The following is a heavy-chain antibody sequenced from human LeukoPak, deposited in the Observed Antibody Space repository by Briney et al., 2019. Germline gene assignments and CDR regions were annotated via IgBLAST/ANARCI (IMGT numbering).Heavy chain of an antibody. Sequence: GGSLRLSCAASGFTFSNCGMHWVRQAPGKGLEWVANIKKDGSEKYYVDSVKGRFTISRDNAKTSLYLQMNSLRAEDTAVYYCTRPQPYDYWGQGTLVTVSS. D-gene: IGHD5-18*01. CDR1: GFTFSNCG. CDR3: TRPQPYDY. J-gene: IGHJ4*02. CDR2: IKKDGSEK. V-gene: IGHV3-7*01.